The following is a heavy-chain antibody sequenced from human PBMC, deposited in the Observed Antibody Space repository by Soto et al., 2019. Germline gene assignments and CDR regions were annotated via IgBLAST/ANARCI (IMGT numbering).Heavy chain of an antibody. J-gene: IGHJ4*02. Sequence: GGSLRLSCAASGFTFSTYAMSWVRQAPGKGLEWVSTISGSGGGTFYADSVKDRFTISRDSSRNTLYLQMNSLRAEDTALYYGATANCRYSGSYCYFDYWGQGTLVTVSS. CDR3: ATANCRYSGSYCYFDY. CDR1: GFTFSTYA. D-gene: IGHD1-26*01. CDR2: ISGSGGGT. V-gene: IGHV3-23*01.